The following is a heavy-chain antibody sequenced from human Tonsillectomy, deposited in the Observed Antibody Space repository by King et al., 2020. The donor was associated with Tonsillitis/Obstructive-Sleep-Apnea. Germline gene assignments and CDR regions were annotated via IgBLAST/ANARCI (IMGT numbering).Heavy chain of an antibody. D-gene: IGHD4-17*01. CDR2: IWYDGSNK. Sequence: VQLVVSGGGVVQPGRSLRLPCAASGFTFSSYGMHWVRQAPGKGLEWVADIWYDGSNKYYADSVKGRFTLSRHNYKHTLYLQMHSLRAEDTAVYYCARGHYVDYPKYACDIWGQGTMVTVSS. CDR1: GFTFSSYG. V-gene: IGHV3-33*01. CDR3: ARGHYVDYPKYACDI. J-gene: IGHJ3*02.